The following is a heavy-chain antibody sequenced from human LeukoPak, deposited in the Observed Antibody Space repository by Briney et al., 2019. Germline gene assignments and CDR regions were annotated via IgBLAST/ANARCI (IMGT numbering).Heavy chain of an antibody. CDR2: ITSSGTYI. CDR3: ARDKRDILTGYYDY. J-gene: IGHJ4*02. V-gene: IGHV3-21*01. D-gene: IGHD3-9*01. Sequence: GGSLRLSCAASGFTFNNYNMNWVRQAPGKALEWVSSITSSGTYIFYADSVKGRFTISRDNANNSLYLQMNSLRAEDTAVYYCARDKRDILTGYYDYWGQGTLVTVSS. CDR1: GFTFNNYN.